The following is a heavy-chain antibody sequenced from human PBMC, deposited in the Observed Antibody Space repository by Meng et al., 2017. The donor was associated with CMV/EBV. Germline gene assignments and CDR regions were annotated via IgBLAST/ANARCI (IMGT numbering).Heavy chain of an antibody. CDR3: ARDGYCSSTSCPAGNAFDI. V-gene: IGHV1-18*01. D-gene: IGHD2-2*03. Sequence: GGSLRLSCAASGFTFSSYGISWVRQAPGQGLEWMGWISAYNGNTNYAQKLQGRVTMTTDTSTSTAYMELRSLRSDDTAVYYCARDGYCSSTSCPAGNAFDIWGQGTMVTVSS. CDR1: GFTFSSYG. CDR2: ISAYNGNT. J-gene: IGHJ3*02.